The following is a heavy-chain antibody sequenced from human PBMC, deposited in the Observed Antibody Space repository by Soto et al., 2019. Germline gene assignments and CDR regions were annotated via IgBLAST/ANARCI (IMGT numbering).Heavy chain of an antibody. J-gene: IGHJ5*02. V-gene: IGHV4-34*01. CDR3: ARSRFLEWLLYRSGWFDP. Sequence: PWETLSLTCAVYGGSFSGYYWSWIRQPPGKGLEWIGEINHIGSTNYNPSLKSRVTISVDTSKNQFSLKLSSVTAADTAVYYCARSRFLEWLLYRSGWFDPWGQGTLVTVSS. CDR1: GGSFSGYY. D-gene: IGHD3-3*01. CDR2: INHIGST.